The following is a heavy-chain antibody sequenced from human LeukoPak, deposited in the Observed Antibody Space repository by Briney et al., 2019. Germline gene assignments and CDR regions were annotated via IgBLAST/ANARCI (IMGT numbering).Heavy chain of an antibody. CDR1: GYTFTSYG. D-gene: IGHD3-10*01. CDR2: ISAYNGNT. J-gene: IGHJ4*02. CDR3: ARDERFGELFTY. Sequence: ASVKVSCKASGYTFTSYGISWVRQAPGQGLEWMGWISAYNGNTNYAQKFQGRVTITADESTSTAYMELSSLRSEDTAVYYCARDERFGELFTYWGQGTLVTVSS. V-gene: IGHV1-18*01.